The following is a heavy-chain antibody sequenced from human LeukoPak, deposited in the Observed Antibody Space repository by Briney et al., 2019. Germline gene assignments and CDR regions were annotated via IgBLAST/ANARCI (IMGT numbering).Heavy chain of an antibody. V-gene: IGHV3-23*01. CDR3: AKDRIADGRYSIDF. CDR2: IIGNGGGI. D-gene: IGHD2-21*01. Sequence: GVLRLSCAASGFTFNTYAMNWVRQAPGKGLEWVSVIIGNGGGINYADSVRGRFLISRDNAANTLYLQMNSLRVEDTAVYYCAKDRIADGRYSIDFWGQGTLVSVSS. J-gene: IGHJ4*02. CDR1: GFTFNTYA.